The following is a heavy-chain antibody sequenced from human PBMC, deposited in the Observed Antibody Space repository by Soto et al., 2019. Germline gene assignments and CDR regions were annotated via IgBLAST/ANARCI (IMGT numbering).Heavy chain of an antibody. V-gene: IGHV1-69*13. Sequence: FSVKVSCKASVGTFSSYAISWVRQAPGQGLEWMGGIIPIFGTTNYAQKFHGRVTITADESTSTAYMEVSSLRSEDTAVYYCATEARGAPASYYFDYWGQGTLVTVSS. CDR1: VGTFSSYA. CDR2: IIPIFGTT. CDR3: ATEARGAPASYYFDY. D-gene: IGHD2-2*01. J-gene: IGHJ4*02.